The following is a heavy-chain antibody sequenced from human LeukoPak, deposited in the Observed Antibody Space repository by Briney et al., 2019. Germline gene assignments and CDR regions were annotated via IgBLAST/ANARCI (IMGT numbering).Heavy chain of an antibody. CDR1: GYIFTNYW. CDR2: IYPGDSDA. V-gene: IGHV5-51*01. J-gene: IGHJ6*03. Sequence: GESLKISCRGSGYIFTNYWIGWVRQLPGKGLEWMGIIYPGDSDARYSPSFQGQVIISADKSVSTAFLQWSTLKASDTAMYYCARAPSPNYFYYYMDVWGKGTTVTVSS. CDR3: ARAPSPNYFYYYMDV.